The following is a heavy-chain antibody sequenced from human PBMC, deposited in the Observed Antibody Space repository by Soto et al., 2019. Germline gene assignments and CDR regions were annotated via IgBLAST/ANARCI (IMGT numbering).Heavy chain of an antibody. V-gene: IGHV2-5*01. CDR2: INWNDDE. Sequence: VIPTQSQTVPRPFSGYSLNTSAVGGVWIRQPPGKALEWLALINWNDDERYSPSLKARLTITKDTSRNHVVLTMTNVDPVDTSMYYCATRHNLDHCNSWRRGRTVAISS. CDR1: GYSLNTSAVG. CDR3: ATRHNLDHCNS. J-gene: IGHJ6*02.